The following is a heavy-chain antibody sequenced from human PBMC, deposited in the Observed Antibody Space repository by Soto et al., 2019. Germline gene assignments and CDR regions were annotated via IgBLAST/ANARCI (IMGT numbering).Heavy chain of an antibody. J-gene: IGHJ3*02. D-gene: IGHD3-22*01. V-gene: IGHV3-9*01. Sequence: EVQLVESGGGLVQPGRSLRLSCAASGFTFDDYAMHWVRQAPGKGLEWVSGISWNSGSIGYADSVKGRFTISRDNAKNSLYLQMNSLRADDTALYYCAKDNKVAYYYDSSGLIPDAFDIWGQGTMVTVSS. CDR1: GFTFDDYA. CDR3: AKDNKVAYYYDSSGLIPDAFDI. CDR2: ISWNSGSI.